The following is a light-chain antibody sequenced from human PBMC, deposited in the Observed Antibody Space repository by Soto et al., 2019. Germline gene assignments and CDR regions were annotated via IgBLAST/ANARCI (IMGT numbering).Light chain of an antibody. Sequence: QSALTQPPSASGSPGQSVTISCTGTSSDVGGYNYVSWYQQHPGNAPKLMIYEVSKRPSGVPDRFSGSKSGNTASLTVSGLQAEDEADYYCSSYAGSNNLGFGGWTKLTVL. CDR3: SSYAGSNNLG. V-gene: IGLV2-8*01. CDR1: SSDVGGYNY. J-gene: IGLJ2*01. CDR2: EVS.